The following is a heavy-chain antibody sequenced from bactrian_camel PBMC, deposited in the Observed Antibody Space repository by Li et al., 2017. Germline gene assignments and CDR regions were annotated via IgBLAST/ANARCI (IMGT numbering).Heavy chain of an antibody. CDR1: GATYVRWC. V-gene: IGHV3S55*01. Sequence: HVQLVESGGGSVQVGGSLRLSCKMSGATYVRWCMGWFRQAPGEEREAVAIFDSDSTTTYADSVKGRFTISQDNTENTVFLQMNSLEPEDTAMYYCAADYSVGYCQALVMGPEPYTYWGQGTQVTVS. CDR2: FDSDSTT. CDR3: AADYSVGYCQALVMGPEPYTY. J-gene: IGHJ4*01. D-gene: IGHD3*01.